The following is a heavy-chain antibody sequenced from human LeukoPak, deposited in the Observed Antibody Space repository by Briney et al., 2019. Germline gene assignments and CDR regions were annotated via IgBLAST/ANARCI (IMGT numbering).Heavy chain of an antibody. CDR1: GYTFTSYG. CDR3: ARDRVTMIVVVGLSNAFDI. CDR2: ISAYNGNT. D-gene: IGHD3-22*01. V-gene: IGHV1-18*01. Sequence: GASVKVSCKASGYTFTSYGISWVRQAPGQGLEWMGWISAYNGNTNYAQTFQGRVTMTTDTSTSTAYMELTSLRSDDTAVYYCARDRVTMIVVVGLSNAFDIWGQGTMVTVSS. J-gene: IGHJ3*02.